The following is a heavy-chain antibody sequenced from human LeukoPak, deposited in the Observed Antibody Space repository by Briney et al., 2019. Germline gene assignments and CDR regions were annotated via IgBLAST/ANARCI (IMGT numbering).Heavy chain of an antibody. J-gene: IGHJ6*02. CDR2: IYYSGST. Sequence: SETLSLTCTVSGGSISSYYWSWIRQPPGKGLEWIGYIYYSGSTNYNPSLKSRVTISVDTSKNQFSLKLSSVTAADTAVYYCARIQEDSSSWSPYYYYYGMDVWGQGTTVTVSS. V-gene: IGHV4-59*01. CDR1: GGSISSYY. D-gene: IGHD6-13*01. CDR3: ARIQEDSSSWSPYYYYYGMDV.